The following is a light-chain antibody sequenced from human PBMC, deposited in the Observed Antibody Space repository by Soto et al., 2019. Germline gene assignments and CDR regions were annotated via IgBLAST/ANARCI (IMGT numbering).Light chain of an antibody. CDR2: GAS. CDR1: QSVSSSD. CDR3: QQYNNWWT. V-gene: IGKV3-20*01. J-gene: IGKJ1*01. Sequence: GLTQSPGTLSLSPGERATLSCRASQSVSSSDLAWYQQKPGQAPRLLISGASSRATGIPDRFSGSGSGTDFTLTISSLQSEDFAVYYCQQYNNWWTFGQGTKVDIK.